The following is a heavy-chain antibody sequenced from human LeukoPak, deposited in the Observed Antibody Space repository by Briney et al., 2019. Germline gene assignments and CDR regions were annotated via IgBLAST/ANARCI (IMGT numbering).Heavy chain of an antibody. CDR1: GGTFSSYA. D-gene: IGHD2-2*01. CDR3: ARDSAVVVVPAAIPPQRFRFDP. J-gene: IGHJ5*02. CDR2: IIPIFGTA. Sequence: GASVKVSCKASGGTFSSYAISWVRQAPGQGLEWMGGIIPIFGTANYAQKLQGRVTMTTDTSTSTAYMELRSLRSDDTAVYYCARDSAVVVVPAAIPPQRFRFDPWGQGTLVTVSS. V-gene: IGHV1-69*05.